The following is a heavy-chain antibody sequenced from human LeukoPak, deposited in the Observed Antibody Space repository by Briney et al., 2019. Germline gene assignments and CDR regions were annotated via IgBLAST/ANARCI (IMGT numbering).Heavy chain of an antibody. CDR3: AKDFSVYYYDSRVLDY. J-gene: IGHJ4*02. V-gene: IGHV3-30*02. Sequence: GGSLRLSCAASGFTFNNYGMHWVRQAPGKGLEWVAFIRYDGSNKYYADSVKGRFTISRDNSKKTLYLQMNSLRPEDTAVYYCAKDFSVYYYDSRVLDYWGQGTLVTVSS. D-gene: IGHD3-22*01. CDR2: IRYDGSNK. CDR1: GFTFNNYG.